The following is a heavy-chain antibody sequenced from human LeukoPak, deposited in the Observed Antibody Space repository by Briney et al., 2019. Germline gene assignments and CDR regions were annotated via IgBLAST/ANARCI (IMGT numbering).Heavy chain of an antibody. J-gene: IGHJ4*02. Sequence: SETLSLTCSVSGGSISGYYWSWIRQPPGKGLEWIGYISHSGSTNYNASLKSRVTMSVDTSRNQFSLKLSSVTAADTAVYYCAGDYGFREGSGYDYYFDYWGQGTLVTVSS. CDR3: AGDYGFREGSGYDYYFDY. CDR2: ISHSGST. V-gene: IGHV4-59*01. CDR1: GGSISGYY. D-gene: IGHD5-12*01.